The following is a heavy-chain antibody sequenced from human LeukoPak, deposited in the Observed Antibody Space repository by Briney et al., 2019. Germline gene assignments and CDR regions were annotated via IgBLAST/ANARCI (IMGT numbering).Heavy chain of an antibody. CDR3: ARGPRWLTSYYFDY. CDR1: GGSFSGYH. CDR2: INHSGST. Sequence: PSETLSLTCAVYGGSFSGYHWSWIRQPPGKGLEWIGEINHSGSTNYNPSLKSRVTISVDTSKNRFSLKLSSVTAADTAVYYCARGPRWLTSYYFDYWGQGTLVTVSS. V-gene: IGHV4-34*01. J-gene: IGHJ4*02. D-gene: IGHD6-19*01.